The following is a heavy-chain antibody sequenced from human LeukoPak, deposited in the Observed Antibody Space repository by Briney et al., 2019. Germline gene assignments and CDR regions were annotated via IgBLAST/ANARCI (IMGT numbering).Heavy chain of an antibody. D-gene: IGHD3-3*01. CDR1: GFTFSSYS. Sequence: GGSLRLSCAASGFTFSSYSMTWVRQAPGKGLEWVSSMSSGSRYIYYADSVRGRFTTSRDSAKNTLYPLMSSLRAEDTAVYYCARDRPTGASRLFVVQWGQGTLVTVSS. V-gene: IGHV3-21*01. J-gene: IGHJ4*02. CDR3: ARDRPTGASRLFVVQ. CDR2: MSSGSRYI.